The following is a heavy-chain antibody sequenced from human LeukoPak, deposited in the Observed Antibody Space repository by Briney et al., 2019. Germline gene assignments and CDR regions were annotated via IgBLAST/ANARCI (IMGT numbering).Heavy chain of an antibody. CDR1: GFTFSSYA. D-gene: IGHD6-13*01. CDR3: TKDRAQQLVLDF. V-gene: IGHV3-23*01. CDR2: ISGSGSST. J-gene: IGHJ4*02. Sequence: GGSLRLSCAASGFTFSSYAMSWVRQAPGKGLEWVSAISGSGSSTYYADSVKGRFTIPRDNSKNTLFLQMNSLRADHTAVYYCTKDRAQQLVLDFWGQGPLVTVSS.